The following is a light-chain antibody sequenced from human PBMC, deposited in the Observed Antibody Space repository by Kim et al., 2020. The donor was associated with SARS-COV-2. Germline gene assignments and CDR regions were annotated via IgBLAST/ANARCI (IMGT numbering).Light chain of an antibody. CDR1: QGISNS. CDR2: AAS. V-gene: IGKV1-27*01. J-gene: IGKJ3*01. Sequence: DIQMTQSPSSLSASVGDRVTITCRASQGISNSLAWYQQKPGRVPKLLIYAASTLPSGVPSRFSGSGSGTDFTLTISSLQPEDVATYFCQKHNSAPFTFGPGTKVDIK. CDR3: QKHNSAPFT.